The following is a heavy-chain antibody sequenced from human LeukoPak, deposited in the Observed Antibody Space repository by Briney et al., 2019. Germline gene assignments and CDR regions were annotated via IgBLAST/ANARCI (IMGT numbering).Heavy chain of an antibody. J-gene: IGHJ4*02. CDR2: IYYSGST. D-gene: IGHD2-2*01. V-gene: IGHV4-39*07. Sequence: PSETLSLTCTVSGGSISSSTYYWGWIRQPPGKGLEWIGSIYYSGSTYYNASLKSRVTISIDTSKDQFSLKLSSVTAADTAVYYCARESVTSSSEVFDYWGQGTLVTVSS. CDR1: GGSISSSTYY. CDR3: ARESVTSSSEVFDY.